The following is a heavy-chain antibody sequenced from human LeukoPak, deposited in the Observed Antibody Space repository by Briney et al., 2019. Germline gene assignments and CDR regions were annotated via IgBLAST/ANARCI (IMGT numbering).Heavy chain of an antibody. D-gene: IGHD2-15*01. V-gene: IGHV3-48*01. Sequence: GGSLRLSCAASGFTFSSYSMNWVRQAPGKGLEWVSYISSSSSTIYYADSVKGRFTISRDNAKNSLYLQMNSLRAEDTAVYYCARDKVVGPTQFDYWGQGALVTVSS. CDR3: ARDKVVGPTQFDY. CDR1: GFTFSSYS. CDR2: ISSSSSTI. J-gene: IGHJ4*02.